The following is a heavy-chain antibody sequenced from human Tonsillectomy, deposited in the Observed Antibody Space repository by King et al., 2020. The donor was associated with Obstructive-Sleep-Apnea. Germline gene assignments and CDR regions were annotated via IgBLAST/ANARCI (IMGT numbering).Heavy chain of an antibody. Sequence: HVQLQESGPGLVKPSQTLSLTCTMSGGSLSSGDYYWSWIRQPPGKGLEWIGYIFSRGSTYYNPSLKSRLSISLDTSKTQFSLKLSSVTAADTAVYYCARDGTYYDILTGSQIQGAAFDIWDQGTMVTVSS. CDR2: IFSRGST. V-gene: IGHV4-30-4*01. CDR1: GGSLSSGDYY. D-gene: IGHD3-9*01. J-gene: IGHJ3*02. CDR3: ARDGTYYDILTGSQIQGAAFDI.